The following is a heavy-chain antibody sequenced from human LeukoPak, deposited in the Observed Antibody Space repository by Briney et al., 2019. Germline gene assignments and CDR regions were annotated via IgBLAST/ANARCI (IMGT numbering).Heavy chain of an antibody. CDR3: ARDDGYTSSWSFDY. CDR1: GFSFSKYE. J-gene: IGHJ4*02. CDR2: IDSSGSTI. Sequence: PGGSLRLSCAASGFSFSKYEMNWVRQAPGKGLECVSYIDSSGSTIYYADSVKGRFTISRDNAKKSLYLQMNSLRAEDTAVYYCARDDGYTSSWSFDYWGQGTLVTVSS. D-gene: IGHD6-13*01. V-gene: IGHV3-48*03.